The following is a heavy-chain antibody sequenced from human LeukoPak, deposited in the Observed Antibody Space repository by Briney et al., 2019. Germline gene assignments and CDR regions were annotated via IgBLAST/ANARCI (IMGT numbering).Heavy chain of an antibody. J-gene: IGHJ4*02. CDR1: GFTFSSYA. CDR3: ARGPPKYYYDSSGYYFDY. V-gene: IGHV3-30-3*01. Sequence: GGSLRLSCAASGFTFSSYAMPWVRQAPGKGLEWVAVISYDGSNKYYADSVKGRFTISRDNSKNTLYLQMNSLRAEDTAVYYCARGPPKYYYDSSGYYFDYWGQGTLVTVSS. CDR2: ISYDGSNK. D-gene: IGHD3-22*01.